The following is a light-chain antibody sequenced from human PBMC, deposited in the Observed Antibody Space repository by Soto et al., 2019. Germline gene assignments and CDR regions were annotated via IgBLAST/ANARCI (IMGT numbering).Light chain of an antibody. Sequence: DIQMTQSPSTLSGYVGDRVTITCRASQTISGWLAWYQQKPGKALKLLIYKSSTLISGVHSRFSGSGSGSEFPLTISSLQPDDFATYYCQHYNSYSEACGQGTKV. CDR3: QHYNSYSEA. CDR2: KSS. CDR1: QTISGW. J-gene: IGKJ1*01. V-gene: IGKV1-5*03.